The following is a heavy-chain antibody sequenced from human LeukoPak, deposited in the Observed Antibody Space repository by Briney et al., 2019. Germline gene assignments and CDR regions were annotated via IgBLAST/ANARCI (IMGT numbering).Heavy chain of an antibody. J-gene: IGHJ4*02. Sequence: RSSETLSLTCTVSGGSISSYYWSWIRQPPGKGLEWIGYLYYSGSTNYDPSLKSRVTISVDTSKNQFSLNLSSVTAADTAVYYCARHVPGGFAENPFDYWGQGTLVTVSS. V-gene: IGHV4-59*08. CDR1: GGSISSYY. D-gene: IGHD3-16*01. CDR2: LYYSGST. CDR3: ARHVPGGFAENPFDY.